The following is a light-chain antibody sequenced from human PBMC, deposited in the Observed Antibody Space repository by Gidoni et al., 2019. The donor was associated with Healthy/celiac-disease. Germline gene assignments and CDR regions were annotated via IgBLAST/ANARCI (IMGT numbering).Light chain of an antibody. J-gene: IGKJ3*01. CDR2: GAS. CDR1: QSVSSSY. V-gene: IGKV3-20*01. Sequence: ELVLTQSPGTLSLSPGERATLSCRASQSVSSSYLAWYQQKPGQAPRLLIYGASSRATGIPDRFSGSGSGTDFTLTISRLEPEDFAVYYCQQYCSSPFTFGPXTKVDIK. CDR3: QQYCSSPFT.